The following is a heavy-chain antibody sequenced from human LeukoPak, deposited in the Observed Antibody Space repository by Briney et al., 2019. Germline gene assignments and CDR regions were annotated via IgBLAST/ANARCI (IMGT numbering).Heavy chain of an antibody. CDR1: GFTFNSYT. CDR2: ISYDGNNK. J-gene: IGHJ3*02. CDR3: ARDVPMINAFDI. Sequence: GRSLRLSCAASGFTFNSYTMHWVRQAPGKGLDWVAVISYDGNNKYYADSVKGRFTISRDNSKNTLYLQMNSLRTEDTAVYYCARDVPMINAFDIWGQGTMVTVSS. D-gene: IGHD3-22*01. V-gene: IGHV3-30-3*01.